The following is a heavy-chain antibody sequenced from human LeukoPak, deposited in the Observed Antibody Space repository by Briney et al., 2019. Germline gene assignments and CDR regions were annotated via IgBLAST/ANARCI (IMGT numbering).Heavy chain of an antibody. V-gene: IGHV4-34*01. CDR3: ARRSRSHTIFWSY. Sequence: PSETLSLTCAVYGGSFSDFYWSWIRQPPGKGLEWIGEINHSGSTNYNPSLKSRVTISVDTSKSQFSLRLSSVSAADMAVYYCARRSRSHTIFWSYWGQGTLVTVSS. D-gene: IGHD3-9*01. CDR1: GGSFSDFY. J-gene: IGHJ4*02. CDR2: INHSGST.